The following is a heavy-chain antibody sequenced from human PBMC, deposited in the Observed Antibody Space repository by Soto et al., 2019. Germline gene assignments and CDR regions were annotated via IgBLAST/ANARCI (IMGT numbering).Heavy chain of an antibody. CDR3: ARLDAEAVAADS. J-gene: IGHJ4*02. V-gene: IGHV4-59*08. D-gene: IGHD6-19*01. CDR1: GGSITNYY. Sequence: QVQLQESGPRLVKPSETLSLTCTVSGGSITNYYWSWIRRPPGKGLEWIAYISYDGNSKYNPSLESRVTISFATSKRQYSLNLRSVTAADTAVYYCARLDAEAVAADSWGQEILVTVSS. CDR2: ISYDGNS.